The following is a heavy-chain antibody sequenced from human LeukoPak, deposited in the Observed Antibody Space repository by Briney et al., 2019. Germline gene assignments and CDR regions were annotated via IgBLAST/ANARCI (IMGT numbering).Heavy chain of an antibody. CDR2: ITSSSSAT. J-gene: IGHJ4*02. CDR1: GFKFGSFS. V-gene: IGHV3-48*04. CDR3: ARAIASYGDSAF. Sequence: GGSLRLSCAASGFKFGSFSMGWVRQAPGKGLEWLSYITSSSSATYYADSLMGRFTISKDNAKNSLYLQINSLRVDDTAVYYCARAIASYGDSAFWGQGTLVTVSS. D-gene: IGHD5-18*01.